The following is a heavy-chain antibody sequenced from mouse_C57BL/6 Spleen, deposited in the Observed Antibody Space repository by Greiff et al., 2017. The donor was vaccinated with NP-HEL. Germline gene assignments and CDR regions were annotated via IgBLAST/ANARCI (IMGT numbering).Heavy chain of an antibody. J-gene: IGHJ2*01. CDR2: ISGGGGNT. CDR3: ARQGDGYFDY. Sequence: EVQRVESGGGLVKPGGSLKLSCAASGFTFSSYTMSWVRQTPEKRLEWVATISGGGGNTYYPDSVKGRFTISRDNAKNTLYLQMSSLRSEDTALYYCARQGDGYFDYWGQGTTLTVSS. D-gene: IGHD2-3*01. CDR1: GFTFSSYT. V-gene: IGHV5-9*01.